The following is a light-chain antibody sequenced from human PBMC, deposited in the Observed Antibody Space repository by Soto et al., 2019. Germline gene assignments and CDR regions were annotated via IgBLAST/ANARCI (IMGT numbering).Light chain of an antibody. Sequence: QSVLIQPPSVSGSPGQSVTISCTGTSSDVGSYDYVSWYQQHPGTVPKPMIYNVNTQPSGVPDRFSGSKSGTSASLAISGLQSEDEADYYCLAWDDSLNGNLLGTGTKVTVL. J-gene: IGLJ1*01. CDR1: SSDVGSYDY. CDR3: LAWDDSLNGNL. CDR2: NVN. V-gene: IGLV2-11*01.